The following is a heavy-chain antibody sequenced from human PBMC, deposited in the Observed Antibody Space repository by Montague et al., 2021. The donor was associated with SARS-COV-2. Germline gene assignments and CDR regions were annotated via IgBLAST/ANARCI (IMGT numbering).Heavy chain of an antibody. CDR2: IYSGGSST. V-gene: IGHV3-23*03. CDR3: AKSRGIRYDSSGYYYPLDY. Sequence: FLRLSCAASGSTFSSYAMSWVRQAPGKGLEWVSVIYSGGSSTYYADSVKGRFTTSRDNSKNTLYLQMNSLRAEDTAVYYCAKSRGIRYDSSGYYYPLDYWGQGTLVTVSS. D-gene: IGHD3-22*01. CDR1: GSTFSSYA. J-gene: IGHJ4*02.